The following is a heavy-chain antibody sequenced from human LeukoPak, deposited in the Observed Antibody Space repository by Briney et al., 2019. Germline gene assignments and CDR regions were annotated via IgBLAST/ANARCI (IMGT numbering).Heavy chain of an antibody. CDR2: FHSYGDT. CDR3: ARFPTGFPNWVDP. Sequence: SETLSLTCTVSGGSLSRSPYSWGWIRQSPGKGLEWIGTFHSYGDTHYNPSLMSRVSISVDSSKNQLSLNLTSVTAADTAVYYCARFPTGFPNWVDPWGQGTLVTVSS. CDR1: GGSLSRSPYS. V-gene: IGHV4-39*01. D-gene: IGHD4-17*01. J-gene: IGHJ5*02.